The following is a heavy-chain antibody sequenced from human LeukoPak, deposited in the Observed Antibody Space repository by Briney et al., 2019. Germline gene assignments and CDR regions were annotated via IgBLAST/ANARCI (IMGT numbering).Heavy chain of an antibody. D-gene: IGHD3-22*01. V-gene: IGHV3-23*01. J-gene: IGHJ4*02. Sequence: GRSLRLSCAASGFTFSSYAMSWVRQAPGKGLELVSAISGSGGSTYYADSVKGRFTISRDNSKNTLYLQMNSLRAEDTAVYYCATTYYDSSGYYPLWGQGTLLTVSS. CDR1: GFTFSSYA. CDR3: ATTYYDSSGYYPL. CDR2: ISGSGGST.